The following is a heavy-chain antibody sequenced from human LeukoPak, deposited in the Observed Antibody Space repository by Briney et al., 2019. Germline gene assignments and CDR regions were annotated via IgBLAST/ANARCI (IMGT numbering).Heavy chain of an antibody. J-gene: IGHJ6*03. Sequence: PSETLSLTCTVSGHSISSDYYWGWIRQPPGEDMQWIGSSYYSGSTYYNPSLKSRVTISINTSKNQFSLMLSSVTAADTAVYYCARGGALNYYYYYMDVWGKGTTVTVSS. CDR3: ARGGALNYYYYYMDV. D-gene: IGHD3-16*01. V-gene: IGHV4-38-2*02. CDR1: GHSISSDYY. CDR2: SYYSGST.